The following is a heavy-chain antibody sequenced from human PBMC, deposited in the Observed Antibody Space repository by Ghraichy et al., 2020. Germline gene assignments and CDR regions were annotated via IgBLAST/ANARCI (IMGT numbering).Heavy chain of an antibody. J-gene: IGHJ5*02. Sequence: SETLSLTCAISGDSVSSNSAAWNWIRQSPSRGLEWLGRTYYRSKWYNDYAVSVKSRITINPDTSKNQFSLQLNSVTPEDTAVYYCARGSNDYTLMTTVTTANWFDPWGQGTLVTVSS. V-gene: IGHV6-1*01. CDR1: GDSVSSNSAA. D-gene: IGHD4-11*01. CDR2: TYYRSKWYN. CDR3: ARGSNDYTLMTTVTTANWFDP.